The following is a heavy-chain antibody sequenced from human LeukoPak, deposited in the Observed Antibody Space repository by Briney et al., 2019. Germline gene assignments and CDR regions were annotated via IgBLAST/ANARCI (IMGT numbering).Heavy chain of an antibody. CDR3: AKGPQLYSGYHPNY. Sequence: AGGSLTLSCAASGFTFSNNAMTSVRHAPGGGLGWGSTITGSAASTYYADSVKGLFTISRDYSKNTVFLQLNNLRAEDTAMYYCAKGPQLYSGYHPNYWGQGTLVTVSS. CDR2: ITGSAAST. CDR1: GFTFSNNA. D-gene: IGHD3-22*01. J-gene: IGHJ4*02. V-gene: IGHV3-23*01.